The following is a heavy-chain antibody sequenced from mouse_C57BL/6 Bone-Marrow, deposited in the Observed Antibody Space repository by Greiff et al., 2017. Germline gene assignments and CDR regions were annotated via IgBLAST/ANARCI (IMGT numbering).Heavy chain of an antibody. V-gene: IGHV1-69*01. CDR3: ARRGWYFDY. J-gene: IGHJ2*01. Sequence: QVQLKQPGAELVMPGASVKLSCKASGYTFTSYWMHWVKQRPGQGLEWIGEIDPSDSYTNYNQKFKGKSTLTVDKSSSPAYMQLSSLTSGDSAVYYCARRGWYFDYWGQGTTLTVSS. CDR2: IDPSDSYT. D-gene: IGHD3-3*01. CDR1: GYTFTSYW.